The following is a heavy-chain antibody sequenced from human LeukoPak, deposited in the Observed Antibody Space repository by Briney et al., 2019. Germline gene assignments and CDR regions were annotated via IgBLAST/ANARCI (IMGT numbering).Heavy chain of an antibody. V-gene: IGHV3-48*01. Sequence: QPGGSLRLSCAASGFTFSIYSMNWVRQAPGKGLEWVSYISSSGSTIHYADSVKGRFTISRDNAKNSLYLQMNSLRAEDTAVYYCARDQWMVRGVTGSNSFDYWGQGTLVTVSS. CDR1: GFTFSIYS. J-gene: IGHJ4*02. CDR2: ISSSGSTI. CDR3: ARDQWMVRGVTGSNSFDY. D-gene: IGHD3-10*01.